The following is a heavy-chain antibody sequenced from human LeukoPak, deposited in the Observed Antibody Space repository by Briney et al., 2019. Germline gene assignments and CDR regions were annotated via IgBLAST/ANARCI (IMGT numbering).Heavy chain of an antibody. CDR3: AKTLPNYYGSGSYYMNALDI. CDR1: GFTFSSYG. J-gene: IGHJ3*02. CDR2: ISGGGSST. V-gene: IGHV3-23*01. Sequence: PGGSLRLSCAASGFTFSSYGVNWVRQAPGKGLEWVSAISGGGSSTYYADSVKGRFTISRDNSKNTLYLQMNSLRAEDTAVYYCAKTLPNYYGSGSYYMNALDIWGQGTMVTVSS. D-gene: IGHD3-10*01.